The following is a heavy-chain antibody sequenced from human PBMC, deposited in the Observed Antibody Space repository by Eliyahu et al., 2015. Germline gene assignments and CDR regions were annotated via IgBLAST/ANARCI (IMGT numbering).Heavy chain of an antibody. V-gene: IGHV4-34*01. CDR1: GGSFSGYY. CDR3: ASAHDSSGWSIDY. Sequence: QVQLQQWGAGLXKPSETLSLTCAXYGGSFSGYYWRWIRXPPGKGLEWIGEINHSGSTNYXPSLKSRVTISVDTSKNQFSLKLSSVTAADTAVYYCASAHDSSGWSIDYWGQGTLVTVSS. J-gene: IGHJ4*02. CDR2: INHSGST. D-gene: IGHD6-19*01.